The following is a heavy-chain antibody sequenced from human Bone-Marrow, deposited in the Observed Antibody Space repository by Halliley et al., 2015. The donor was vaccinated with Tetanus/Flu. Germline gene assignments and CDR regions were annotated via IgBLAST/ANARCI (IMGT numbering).Heavy chain of an antibody. Sequence: SGRKIYYAASVKGRFTISRDDSRTTLYLQMNSLRAEDTALYYCAKDRTSSTRPLGSYGMDVWGQGTTVTVSS. J-gene: IGHJ6*02. D-gene: IGHD6-13*01. CDR2: SGRKI. CDR3: AKDRTSSTRPLGSYGMDV. V-gene: IGHV3-23*01.